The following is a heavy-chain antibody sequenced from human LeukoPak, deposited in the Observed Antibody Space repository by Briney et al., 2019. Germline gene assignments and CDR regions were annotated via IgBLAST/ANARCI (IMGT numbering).Heavy chain of an antibody. CDR3: ARKRWEEYFDY. Sequence: GGSLRLSCTASGFSFSSDAMHWVRQAPGKGLEYVSAISSNGGSTYYANSVKGRFTISRDNSKNTLYLQMGSLRAEDMAVYYCARKRWEEYFDYWGQGTLVTVSS. CDR1: GFSFSSDA. J-gene: IGHJ4*02. CDR2: ISSNGGST. D-gene: IGHD5-24*01. V-gene: IGHV3-64*01.